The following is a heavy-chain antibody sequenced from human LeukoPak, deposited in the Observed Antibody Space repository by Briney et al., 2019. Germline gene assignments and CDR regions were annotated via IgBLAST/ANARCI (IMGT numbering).Heavy chain of an antibody. V-gene: IGHV3-23*01. J-gene: IGHJ5*02. CDR2: ISGSGGTT. D-gene: IGHD1-26*01. CDR1: GFTFSNYA. Sequence: GGSLRLSCGASGFTFSNYAMSWVRQAPGKGLEWVSAISGSGGTTYYADSVKGRFAISRDNSNNTLYLQMNSLRAEDTAVYYCAKDPSGNYFPNWFDPWGQGTLVTVSS. CDR3: AKDPSGNYFPNWFDP.